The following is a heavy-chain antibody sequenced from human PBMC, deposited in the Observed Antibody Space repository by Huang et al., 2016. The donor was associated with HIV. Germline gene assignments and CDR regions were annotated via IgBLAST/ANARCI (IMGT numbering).Heavy chain of an antibody. V-gene: IGHV4-34*01. D-gene: IGHD3-10*01. CDR2: VKHRVSA. CDR1: GGSFSDYF. CDR3: ARPKMTATPSDSSWSYFDF. J-gene: IGHJ4*02. Sequence: QVRLEQWGPNLLKPSDTLSLKCAVYGGSFSDYFWTWIRQSPVKGLEWIGEVKHRVSATHNPYLRSRVSMSVDSSKSQFYLNLTSVTAADTAVYFCARPKMTATPSDSSWSYFDFWGRGTPVTVSS.